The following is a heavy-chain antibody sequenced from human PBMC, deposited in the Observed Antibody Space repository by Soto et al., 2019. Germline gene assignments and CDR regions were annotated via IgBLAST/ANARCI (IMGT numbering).Heavy chain of an antibody. J-gene: IGHJ3*02. CDR2: IWVDGINK. CDR1: EFNFSGDG. Sequence: QVQLVESGGGVVQPGRSLRLSCAASEFNFSGDGMHWVRQAPCKGLEWVAVIWVDGINKFYADSVRGRFIISRDNSKNTLYLQMVSLRDEATAVYYCVRERASFDGFDIWGQGTIVTVSS. CDR3: VRERASFDGFDI. V-gene: IGHV3-33*01.